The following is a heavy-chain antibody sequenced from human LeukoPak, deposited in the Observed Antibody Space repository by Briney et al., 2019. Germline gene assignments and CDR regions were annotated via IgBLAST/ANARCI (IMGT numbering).Heavy chain of an antibody. J-gene: IGHJ4*02. Sequence: GSLRLSCAASGFTFSSYAMSWVRQPPGKGLEWIGEINHSGSTNYNPSLKSRVTISVDTSKNQFSLKLSSVTAADTAVYYCARGRSGWYDYWGQGTLVTVSS. D-gene: IGHD6-19*01. V-gene: IGHV4-34*01. CDR3: ARGRSGWYDY. CDR2: INHSGST. CDR1: GFTFSSYA.